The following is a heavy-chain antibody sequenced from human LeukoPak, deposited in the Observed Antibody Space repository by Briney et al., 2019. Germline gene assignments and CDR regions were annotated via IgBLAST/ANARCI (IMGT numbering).Heavy chain of an antibody. J-gene: IGHJ5*02. Sequence: SETLSLTCTVSGVSISSSSYYWGWIRQPPGKGLEWVASIYYSGSTYYNPSLKSRITISVDTSKNQFSLKLRSVTAADTAVYYCARDKGDYGDYYWFDPWGQGTLVTVSS. CDR3: ARDKGDYGDYYWFDP. D-gene: IGHD4-17*01. CDR1: GVSISSSSYY. V-gene: IGHV4-39*07. CDR2: IYYSGST.